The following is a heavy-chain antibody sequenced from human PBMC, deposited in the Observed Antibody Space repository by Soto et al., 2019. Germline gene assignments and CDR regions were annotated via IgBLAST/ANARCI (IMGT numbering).Heavy chain of an antibody. J-gene: IGHJ4*02. CDR3: AKGGWDSGSYYGVDY. CDR2: ISGSGGSK. V-gene: IGHV3-23*01. Sequence: EVQLLESGGGLVQPGGSLRLSCAASGFTFSSYAMSWVRQAPGKGLEWVSGISGSGGSKYYADSVKGRFTISRDKSKNTLYLQMHRLRAEDTAVYYCAKGGWDSGSYYGVDYWGQGTLVTVSS. CDR1: GFTFSSYA. D-gene: IGHD1-26*01.